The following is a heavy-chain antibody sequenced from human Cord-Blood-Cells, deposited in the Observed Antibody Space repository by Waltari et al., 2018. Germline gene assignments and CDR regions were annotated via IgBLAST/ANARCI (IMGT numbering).Heavy chain of an antibody. D-gene: IGHD3-10*01. CDR2: NRSKANRYAT. CDR3: TRHYGYFDY. CDR1: GFTFSGSA. V-gene: IGHV3-73*02. Sequence: EVQLVESGGGLVQPGGSLKLSCAASGFTFSGSAMHWVRQASGKGLEWVGRNRSKANRYATAYAASVKGRFTISRDDSKNTAYLQMNSLKTEDTAVYYCTRHYGYFDYWGQGTLVTVSS. J-gene: IGHJ4*02.